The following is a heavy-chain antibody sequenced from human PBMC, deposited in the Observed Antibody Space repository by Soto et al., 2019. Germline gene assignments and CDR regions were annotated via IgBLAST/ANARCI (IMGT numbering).Heavy chain of an antibody. Sequence: ASVKVSCKASGYSFTSYGIGWVRQVPGQGPEWMGWISPYNGRTNYAQSVKGRVVTTTDISTNTVYLELRSLRSDDSAIYYCGRCRTDSYAMDVWGQGTTVTVSS. V-gene: IGHV1-18*01. CDR2: ISPYNGRT. CDR1: GYSFTSYG. CDR3: GRCRTDSYAMDV. D-gene: IGHD5-18*01. J-gene: IGHJ6*02.